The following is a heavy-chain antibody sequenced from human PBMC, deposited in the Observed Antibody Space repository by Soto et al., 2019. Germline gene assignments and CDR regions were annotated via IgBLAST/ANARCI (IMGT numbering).Heavy chain of an antibody. CDR2: ISAYNGNT. CDR3: TRSTPPAGY. J-gene: IGHJ4*02. CDR1: GYTFTSYA. Sequence: QVQLVQSGAEVKKPGASVKVSCKASGYTFTSYAISWVRQAPGQGLEWMGWISAYNGNTNYAQKLQGRVTMTTDTPTTTAYMELRSPRSDDTAVYSCTRSTPPAGYWGQGTLVTVSS. V-gene: IGHV1-18*01.